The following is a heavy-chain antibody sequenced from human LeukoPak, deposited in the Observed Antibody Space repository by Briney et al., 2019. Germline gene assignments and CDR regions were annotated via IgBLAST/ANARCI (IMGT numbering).Heavy chain of an antibody. Sequence: PGGSLRLSCAASGFIFSNYAIHWVRQAPGKGLEWVAVISYDGSNKYYADSVKGRFTISRDNSKNTLYLQMNSLRVEDTAVYYCAKDRAEYSYAHNGLDYWGQGTLVTVSS. J-gene: IGHJ4*02. CDR3: AKDRAEYSYAHNGLDY. CDR2: ISYDGSNK. CDR1: GFIFSNYA. V-gene: IGHV3-30*04. D-gene: IGHD5-18*01.